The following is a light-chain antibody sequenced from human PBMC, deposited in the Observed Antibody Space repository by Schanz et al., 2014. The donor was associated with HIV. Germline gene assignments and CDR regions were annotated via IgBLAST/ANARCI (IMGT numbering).Light chain of an antibody. V-gene: IGKV3-20*01. Sequence: EIVLTQSPGTLSLSPGERATLSCRASQSVSSSYLAWYQQKPGQAPRLLIYLASTRATGIPGRFSGSGSGTEFTFTISSLQSEDFAVYYCQQYGNSPRTFGQGTKLEIK. J-gene: IGKJ2*02. CDR3: QQYGNSPRT. CDR1: QSVSSSY. CDR2: LAS.